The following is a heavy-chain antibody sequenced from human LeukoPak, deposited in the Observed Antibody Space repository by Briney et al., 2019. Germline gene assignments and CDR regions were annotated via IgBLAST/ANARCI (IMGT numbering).Heavy chain of an antibody. D-gene: IGHD6-6*01. CDR3: ASLASKARLVDY. CDR2: ISGSGGST. J-gene: IGHJ4*02. Sequence: VGSLRLYCSASGFTFSSYAMSWFRQSPGQGLERVSAISGSGGSTYYADSVKGRFTISRDNSKNTLYLQMNSLRAEDTAVYYCASLASKARLVDYWGQGTLVTVSS. V-gene: IGHV3-23*01. CDR1: GFTFSSYA.